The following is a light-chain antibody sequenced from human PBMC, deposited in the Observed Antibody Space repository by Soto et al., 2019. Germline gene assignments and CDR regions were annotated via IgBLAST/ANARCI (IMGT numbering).Light chain of an antibody. J-gene: IGLJ1*01. V-gene: IGLV2-14*01. CDR3: LSHTSSNTRV. Sequence: SVRHKPDYVSGSPGHTMTSAYSASISDVCGYNHVSCYQHHPGKAPKLIIXEVSNRPSGVSNRFSGSKSGNTASLTISGLQAEDEGDYYCLSHTSSNTRVFGTGTKVTVL. CDR2: EVS. CDR1: ISDVCGYNH.